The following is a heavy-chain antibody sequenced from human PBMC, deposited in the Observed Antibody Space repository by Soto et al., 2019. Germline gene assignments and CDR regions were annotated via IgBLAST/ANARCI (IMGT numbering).Heavy chain of an antibody. CDR2: INPNSGGT. J-gene: IGHJ3*02. D-gene: IGHD5-18*01. CDR1: GYTFTGYY. V-gene: IGHV1-2*04. Sequence: ASVKVSCKASGYTFTGYYMHWVRQAPGQGLEWMGWINPNSGGTNYAQKFQGWVTMTRDTSISTAYMELRRLRSDDTAVYYCARDRESYGLGNDAFDIWGQGTMVTVAS. CDR3: ARDRESYGLGNDAFDI.